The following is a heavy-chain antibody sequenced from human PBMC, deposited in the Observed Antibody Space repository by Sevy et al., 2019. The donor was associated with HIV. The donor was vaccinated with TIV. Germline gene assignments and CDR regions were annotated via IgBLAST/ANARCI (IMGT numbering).Heavy chain of an antibody. CDR2: IWSDGSNK. CDR3: AREERSGTTTSFDY. J-gene: IGHJ4*02. D-gene: IGHD1-7*01. CDR1: GFTFSDYG. Sequence: GGSLRLSCAASGFTFSDYGMHWVRQAPGKGLEWVAVIWSDGSNKHYGDSVKGRFTISRDSSKNTLFQQMNSLRVDDTAVYYCAREERSGTTTSFDYWGQGALVTVSS. V-gene: IGHV3-33*01.